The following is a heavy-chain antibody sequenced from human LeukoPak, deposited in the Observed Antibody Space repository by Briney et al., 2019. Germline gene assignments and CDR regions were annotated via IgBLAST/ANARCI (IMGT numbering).Heavy chain of an antibody. J-gene: IGHJ4*02. D-gene: IGHD6-19*01. Sequence: GGSLRLSCAASGFTFSSYAMSWVRQAPGKGLEWVSAISGSGGSTFYADSVKGRSTISRDNSKNTLYLQMNSLRAEDTAVYYCAKNSGWLAHFDYWGQGTLVTVSS. CDR2: ISGSGGST. CDR3: AKNSGWLAHFDY. CDR1: GFTFSSYA. V-gene: IGHV3-23*01.